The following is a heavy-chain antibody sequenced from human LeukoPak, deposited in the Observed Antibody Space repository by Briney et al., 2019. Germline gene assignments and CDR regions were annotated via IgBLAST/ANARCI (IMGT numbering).Heavy chain of an antibody. Sequence: GGSLRLSCAASGFTFSSYAMHWVRQAPGKGLEWVAVISYDGSNKYYADSVKGRFTISRDNSKNTLYLQMNSLRAEDTAVYYCARDLRVGYFWSGYPSDYWGQGTLVTVSS. J-gene: IGHJ4*02. V-gene: IGHV3-30-3*01. D-gene: IGHD3-3*01. CDR1: GFTFSSYA. CDR2: ISYDGSNK. CDR3: ARDLRVGYFWSGYPSDY.